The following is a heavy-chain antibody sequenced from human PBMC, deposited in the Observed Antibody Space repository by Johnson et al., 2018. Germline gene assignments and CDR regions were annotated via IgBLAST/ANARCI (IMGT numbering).Heavy chain of an antibody. CDR3: ARDGVTHAFDI. D-gene: IGHD2-21*02. CDR2: IWVDGSNK. CDR1: GFTFSSYG. V-gene: IGHV3-33*01. J-gene: IGHJ3*02. Sequence: QVQLVQCGGGVVQPGRSLRLSCAASGFTFSSYGMHWVRQAPGKGLEWVAVIWVDGSNKYYADSVKGRFTISRDNSKNTLYLQMNSLRAEETAIYYCARDGVTHAFDIWGQGTMVTVSS.